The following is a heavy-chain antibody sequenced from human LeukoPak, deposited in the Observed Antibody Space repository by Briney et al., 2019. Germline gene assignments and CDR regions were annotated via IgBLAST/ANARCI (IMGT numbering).Heavy chain of an antibody. D-gene: IGHD6-13*01. J-gene: IGHJ6*03. CDR3: ASLAAARGAYYYYYMDV. V-gene: IGHV4-30-2*01. CDR1: GGSISSGGYS. CDR2: IYHSGST. Sequence: PSETLSLTCTVSGGSISSGGYSWSWIRQPPGKGLEWIGYIYHSGSTYYNPSLKSRVTISVDRSKNQFSLKLSSVTAADTAVYYCASLAAARGAYYYYYMDVWGKGTTVTVSS.